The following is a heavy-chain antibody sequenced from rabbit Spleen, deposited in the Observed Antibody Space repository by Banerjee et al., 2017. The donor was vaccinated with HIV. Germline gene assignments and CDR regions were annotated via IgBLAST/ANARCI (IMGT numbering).Heavy chain of an antibody. CDR2: IYTGNGKT. D-gene: IGHD6-1*01. Sequence: QEQLVESGGGLVKPGASLTLTCTASGFSFSSSYDMCWVRQAPGKGLEWIGCIYTGNGKTYYASWAKGRFTISKSSSTTVTLQMTSLTGADTATYFCGRGSGGAGNAYDLWGQGTLVTVS. CDR1: GFSFSSSYD. V-gene: IGHV1S45*01. J-gene: IGHJ3*01. CDR3: GRGSGGAGNAYDL.